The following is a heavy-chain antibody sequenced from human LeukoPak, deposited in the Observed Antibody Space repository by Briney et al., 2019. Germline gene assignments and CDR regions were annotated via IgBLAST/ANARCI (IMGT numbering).Heavy chain of an antibody. J-gene: IGHJ3*02. CDR1: GFTFSSYS. D-gene: IGHD4-17*01. V-gene: IGHV3-53*01. CDR2: IYSGGST. CDR3: ARAPLSTAGASDI. Sequence: GGSLRLSCAASGFTFSSYSMNWVRQAPGKGLEWVSVIYSGGSTYYADSVKGRFTISRDNSKNTLYLQMNSLRDEDTAVYYCARAPLSTAGASDIWGQGTMVTVSS.